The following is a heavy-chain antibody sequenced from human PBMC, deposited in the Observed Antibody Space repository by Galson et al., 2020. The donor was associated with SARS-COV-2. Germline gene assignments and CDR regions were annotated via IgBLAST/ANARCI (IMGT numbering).Heavy chain of an antibody. CDR2: ISGSGGST. Sequence: GESLKISCAASGFTFNNYAMSWVRQAPGKGLEWVSAISGSGGSTYYTDSVKGRFTISRDNSKNTLYLQMNSLRAEDTAVYYCASAGYDILTGYPRHWGQGTLVTVSS. CDR1: GFTFNNYA. CDR3: ASAGYDILTGYPRH. J-gene: IGHJ4*02. D-gene: IGHD3-9*01. V-gene: IGHV3-23*01.